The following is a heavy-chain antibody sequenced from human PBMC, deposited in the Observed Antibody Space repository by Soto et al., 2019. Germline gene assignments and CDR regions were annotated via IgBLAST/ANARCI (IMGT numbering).Heavy chain of an antibody. J-gene: IGHJ6*02. Sequence: QVQLVESGGGVVQPGRSLRLSWAASGFTFSSYGMHWVRQAPGKGLEWVAVIWYDGSNKYYADSVKGRFTISRDNSKNTLYLQMNSLRAEDTAVYSCARDPLVGATMDVWGQGTTVPVSS. CDR1: GFTFSSYG. V-gene: IGHV3-33*01. CDR2: IWYDGSNK. D-gene: IGHD1-26*01. CDR3: ARDPLVGATMDV.